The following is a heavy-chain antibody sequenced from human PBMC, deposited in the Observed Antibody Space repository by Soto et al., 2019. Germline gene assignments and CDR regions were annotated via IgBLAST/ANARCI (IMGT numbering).Heavy chain of an antibody. V-gene: IGHV1-46*01. Sequence: GASVKVSCKASGYTFTSYYMHWVRQAPGQGLEWMGIINPSGGSTSYAQKFQGRVTMTRDMSTSTVYMELSSLRSEDTAVYYCARDLNVGQYYYYYGMDVWGQGTTVTVSS. D-gene: IGHD2-15*01. CDR1: GYTFTSYY. CDR3: ARDLNVGQYYYYYGMDV. J-gene: IGHJ6*02. CDR2: INPSGGST.